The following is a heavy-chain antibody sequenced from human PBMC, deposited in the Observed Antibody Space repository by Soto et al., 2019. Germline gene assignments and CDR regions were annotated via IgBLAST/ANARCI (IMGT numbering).Heavy chain of an antibody. J-gene: IGHJ5*02. Sequence: QVQLVQSGAEVKKPGASVMVSCKASGYTFTSYGISWIRQAPGQGLEWMGWINANNGNTDYAQNFQGRVTMTTDTSTSTDYMELRSLRSDDTAVYYCATSYDSGFDPWGQGTLVSVSS. CDR2: INANNGNT. CDR3: ATSYDSGFDP. D-gene: IGHD5-12*01. CDR1: GYTFTSYG. V-gene: IGHV1-18*04.